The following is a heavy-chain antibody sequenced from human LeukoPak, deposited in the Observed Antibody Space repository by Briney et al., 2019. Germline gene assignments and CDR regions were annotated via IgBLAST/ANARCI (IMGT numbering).Heavy chain of an antibody. J-gene: IGHJ4*02. CDR2: ISAGGTYI. CDR3: VRDGATRLEFDY. V-gene: IGHV3-21*01. Sequence: GGSLRLSCAASGFTFKNYSMNWVRQAPGKGLEWVSSISAGGTYIHYADSVKGRFTISRDNAKNSLFMQMNNLRAEDTAVYYCVRDGATRLEFDYWGQGTLVTVSS. CDR1: GFTFKNYS. D-gene: IGHD4/OR15-4a*01.